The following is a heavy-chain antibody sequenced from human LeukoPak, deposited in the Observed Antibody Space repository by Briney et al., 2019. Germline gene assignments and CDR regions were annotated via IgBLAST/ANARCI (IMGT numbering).Heavy chain of an antibody. J-gene: IGHJ3*02. V-gene: IGHV4-39*01. CDR2: VFYSGST. D-gene: IGHD1-26*01. CDR1: GGSISSSNYY. CDR3: ARQDEWDLLNAFDI. Sequence: SETLSLTCTVSGGSISSSNYYWVWIRQPPGKGLEWIGSVFYSGSTYYTPSLKSRVTISVDTSKNMFSLKLSSVTAADTAAYYCARQDEWDLLNAFDIWGQGTRVTVFS.